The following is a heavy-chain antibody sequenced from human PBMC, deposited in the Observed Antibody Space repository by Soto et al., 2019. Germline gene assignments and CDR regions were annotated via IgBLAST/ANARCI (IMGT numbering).Heavy chain of an antibody. V-gene: IGHV4-4*02. CDR3: ARDQSWHDLLWYFDP. D-gene: IGHD1-1*01. CDR1: SGSIDNVYW. Sequence: SETLSLTCAVSSGSIDNVYWWSWVRQSPGKGLEWIGETSHDGVTNYNPSLEGRVTMTKDTSTTTVYMELNSLTSEDTAVYYCARDQSWHDLLWYFDPWGQGTLVTVSS. J-gene: IGHJ5*02. CDR2: TSHDGVT.